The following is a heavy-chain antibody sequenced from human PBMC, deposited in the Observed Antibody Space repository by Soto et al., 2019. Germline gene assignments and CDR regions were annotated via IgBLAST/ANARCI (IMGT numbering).Heavy chain of an antibody. V-gene: IGHV4-59*01. CDR2: IYYSGST. J-gene: IGHJ3*02. CDR3: ARGPPRLGAFDI. D-gene: IGHD2-21*01. Sequence: PSETLSLTCTVSGGSISSYYWSWIRQPPGKGLEWIGYIYYSGSTNYNPSLKSRVTISVDTPKNQFSLKLSSVTAADTAVYYCARGPPRLGAFDIWGQGTMVTVSS. CDR1: GGSISSYY.